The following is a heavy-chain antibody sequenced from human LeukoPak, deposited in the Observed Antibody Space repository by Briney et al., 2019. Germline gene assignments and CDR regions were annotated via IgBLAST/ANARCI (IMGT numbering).Heavy chain of an antibody. CDR1: GYSVSGGYY. CDR3: ASLAVHQGGYYYFDH. D-gene: IGHD6-19*01. CDR2: MYHSGDT. J-gene: IGHJ4*02. Sequence: PSETLSLTCTVSGYSVSGGYYWGWIRQPPGKGLEWIGSMYHSGDTYYNPSLKSRVTISVDTSKNQFSLKLSSVTAADTAVYYCASLAVHQGGYYYFDHWGQGTLVTVSS. V-gene: IGHV4-38-2*02.